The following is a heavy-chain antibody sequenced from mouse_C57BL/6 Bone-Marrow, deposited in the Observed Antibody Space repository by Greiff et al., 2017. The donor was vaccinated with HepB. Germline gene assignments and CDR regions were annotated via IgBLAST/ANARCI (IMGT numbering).Heavy chain of an antibody. J-gene: IGHJ4*01. CDR1: GFTFTDYY. CDR2: IRNKANGYTT. V-gene: IGHV7-3*01. D-gene: IGHD2-4*01. Sequence: EVQLVESGGGLVQPGGSLSLSCAASGFTFTDYYMSWVRQPPGKALEWLGFIRNKANGYTTEYSASVQGRFTISRDNSQSILYLQMNALRAEDSATYYCARYNDYGRDYYAMDYWGQGTTVTVSS. CDR3: ARYNDYGRDYYAMDY.